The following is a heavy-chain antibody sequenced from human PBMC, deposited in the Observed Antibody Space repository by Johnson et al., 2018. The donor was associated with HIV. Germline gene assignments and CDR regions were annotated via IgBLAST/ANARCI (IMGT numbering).Heavy chain of an antibody. CDR3: ARARRDLTTIAAAGTHQDAFDI. Sequence: ELQLVESGGVVVQPGGSLRLSCAASGFTFDDYTMHWVRQAPGKGLEWVSLISWDGGSTYYADSVKGRFTISRDNSKNSLYLQMNSLRAEDTALYYCARARRDLTTIAAAGTHQDAFDIWGQGTMVTVSS. J-gene: IGHJ3*02. CDR2: ISWDGGST. CDR1: GFTFDDYT. V-gene: IGHV3-43*01. D-gene: IGHD6-13*01.